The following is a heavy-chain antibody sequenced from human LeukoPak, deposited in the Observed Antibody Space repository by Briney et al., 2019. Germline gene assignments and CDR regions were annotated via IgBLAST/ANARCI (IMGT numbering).Heavy chain of an antibody. D-gene: IGHD3-3*01. CDR2: MSGSGGST. J-gene: IGHJ4*02. Sequence: GGSLRLSCVASKFTFSNYAMSWVRQAPGKGLEWVAGMSGSGGSTYYADSVKGRFTISRDNSKNTLYLQMNSLRDEDTAVYYCAKVGFTIFGVVRGPHDYWGQGTRVTVSS. CDR1: KFTFSNYA. V-gene: IGHV3-23*01. CDR3: AKVGFTIFGVVRGPHDY.